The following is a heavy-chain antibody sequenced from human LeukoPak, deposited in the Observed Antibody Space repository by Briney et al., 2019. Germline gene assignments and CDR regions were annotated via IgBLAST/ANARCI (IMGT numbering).Heavy chain of an antibody. D-gene: IGHD3-22*01. V-gene: IGHV3-15*01. CDR2: IKSKIDGGTP. J-gene: IGHJ4*02. CDR1: GFTFSNAW. CDR3: SYYYDGSAYANFDY. Sequence: GGSLRLSCAASGFTFSNAWMNWVRQAPGKGLEWVGRIKSKIDGGTPDYAAPVKGRFTISRDDSKNTLYLQMNSLKTEDTAMYYCSYYYDGSAYANFDYRDQGTLVTVSS.